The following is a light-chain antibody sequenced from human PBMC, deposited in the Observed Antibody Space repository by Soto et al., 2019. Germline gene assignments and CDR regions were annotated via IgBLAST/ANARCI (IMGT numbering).Light chain of an antibody. J-gene: IGLJ2*01. V-gene: IGLV2-14*01. CDR2: DVS. CDR3: SSYTSSSVV. CDR1: SSDVGGYNY. Sequence: ALTQPASVSGCPGQSITISCTGTSSDVGGYNYVSWYQQHPGKAPKLMIYDVSNRPSGVSNRFSGSKSGNTASLTISGLQAEDEADYYCSSYTSSSVVFGGGTKVTVL.